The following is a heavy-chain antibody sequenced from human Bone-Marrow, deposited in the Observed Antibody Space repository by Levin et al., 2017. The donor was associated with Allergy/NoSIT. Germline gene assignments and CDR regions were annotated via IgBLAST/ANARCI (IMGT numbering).Heavy chain of an antibody. CDR1: GGTFSSYA. Sequence: SVKVSCKASGGTFSSYAISWVRQAPGQGLEWMGGIIPIFGTANYAQKFQGRVTITADESTSTAYMELSSLRSEDTAVYYCARMVCSGGSCYSAADYYDDGMDVWGQGTTVTVSS. J-gene: IGHJ6*02. D-gene: IGHD2-15*01. CDR2: IIPIFGTA. CDR3: ARMVCSGGSCYSAADYYDDGMDV. V-gene: IGHV1-69*13.